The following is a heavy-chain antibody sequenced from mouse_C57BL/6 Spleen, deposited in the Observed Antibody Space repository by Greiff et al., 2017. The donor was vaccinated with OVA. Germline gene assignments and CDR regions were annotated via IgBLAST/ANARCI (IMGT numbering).Heavy chain of an antibody. CDR2: IDPENGDT. CDR1: GFNIKDDY. CDR3: TTDGTTVVTYWYFDV. Sequence: EVQLQQSGAELVRPGASVKLSCTASGFNIKDDYMHWVKQRPEQGLEWIGWIDPENGDTEYASKFQGKATITADTSSNTAYLQLSSLTSEDTAVYYCTTDGTTVVTYWYFDVWGTGTTVTVSS. D-gene: IGHD1-1*01. V-gene: IGHV14-4*01. J-gene: IGHJ1*03.